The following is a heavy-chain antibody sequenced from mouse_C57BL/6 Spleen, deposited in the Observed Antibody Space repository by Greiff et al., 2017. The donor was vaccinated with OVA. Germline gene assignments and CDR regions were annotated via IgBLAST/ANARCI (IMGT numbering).Heavy chain of an antibody. CDR2: IDPSDSET. J-gene: IGHJ2*01. Sequence: VQLQQPGAELVRPGASVKLSCKASGYTFTSYWMQWVKQRPIQGLDWIGNIDPSDSETQYNQKFKDKATLTIDKSSSTAYMQLSSLTSEDSAGYCCASDPDSFDYWGQGTTLTVSS. V-gene: IGHV1-52*01. CDR1: GYTFTSYW. CDR3: ASDPDSFDY.